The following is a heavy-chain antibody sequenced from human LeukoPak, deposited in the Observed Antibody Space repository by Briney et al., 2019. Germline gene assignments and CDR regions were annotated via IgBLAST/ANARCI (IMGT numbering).Heavy chain of an antibody. V-gene: IGHV5-51*01. J-gene: IGHJ4*02. CDR3: ARGSVTMVRGVIKGSYFDY. D-gene: IGHD3-10*01. CDR1: GYSFTSYW. CDR2: IYPGDSDT. Sequence: GESLKISCKGSGYSFTSYWIGWVRQMPGKGLEWMGIIYPGDSDTRYSPSFQGQVTISADKSISTAYLQWSSLKASDTAMYYCARGSVTMVRGVIKGSYFDYWGQGTLVTVSS.